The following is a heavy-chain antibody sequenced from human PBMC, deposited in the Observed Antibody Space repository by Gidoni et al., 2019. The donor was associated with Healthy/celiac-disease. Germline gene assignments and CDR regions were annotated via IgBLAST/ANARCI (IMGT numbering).Heavy chain of an antibody. Sequence: EVQLVESGGGLVKPGGSLRLSCAASGVTFSSYSMNWVRQAPGKGLEWVSSISSSSSYIYYADSVKGRFTISRDNAKNSLYLQMNSLRAEDTAVYYCARVKDWWFDPWGQGTLVTVSS. CDR3: ARVKDWWFDP. CDR2: ISSSSSYI. D-gene: IGHD2-15*01. J-gene: IGHJ5*02. V-gene: IGHV3-21*01. CDR1: GVTFSSYS.